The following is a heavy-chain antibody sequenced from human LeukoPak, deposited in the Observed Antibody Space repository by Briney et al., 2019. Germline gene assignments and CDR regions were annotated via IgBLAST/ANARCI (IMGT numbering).Heavy chain of an antibody. CDR2: IYHSGST. D-gene: IGHD6-19*01. J-gene: IGHJ4*02. V-gene: IGHV4-38-2*02. Sequence: PSETLSLTCTVSDYSISSGYFWGWVRQPPGKGLEWIGNIYHSGSTYYNPSLKSRVTISVDTSKNQFSLKLSSVTAADTAVYYCARTLYSSGWCPFDYWGQGALVTVSS. CDR1: DYSISSGYF. CDR3: ARTLYSSGWCPFDY.